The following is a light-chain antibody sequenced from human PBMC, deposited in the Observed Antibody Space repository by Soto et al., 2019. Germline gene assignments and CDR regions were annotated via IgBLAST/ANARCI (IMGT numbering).Light chain of an antibody. J-gene: IGLJ1*01. CDR2: SIN. Sequence: QSVLTKPPSASGTPGQRVTISCSGSSSNIGSNTVNWYQQLPGTAPKLLIYSINHRPSGVPDRFSGSKSGTSASLAISGLQSEDEADYYCAAWDDSLNGYVFGTGTKLTVL. V-gene: IGLV1-44*01. CDR3: AAWDDSLNGYV. CDR1: SSNIGSNT.